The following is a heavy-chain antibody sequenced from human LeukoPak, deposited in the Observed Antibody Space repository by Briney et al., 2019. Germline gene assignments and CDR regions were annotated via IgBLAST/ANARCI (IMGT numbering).Heavy chain of an antibody. Sequence: PGGSLRLSCAASGFTFSSYAMHWVRQAPGKGLEWVAVISYDGSNKYYADSVKGRFTISRDNPKNTLYLQMNSLRAEDTAVYYCARGRPSYGSFDYWGQGTLVTASS. V-gene: IGHV3-30-3*01. D-gene: IGHD5-18*01. CDR1: GFTFSSYA. CDR2: ISYDGSNK. J-gene: IGHJ4*02. CDR3: ARGRPSYGSFDY.